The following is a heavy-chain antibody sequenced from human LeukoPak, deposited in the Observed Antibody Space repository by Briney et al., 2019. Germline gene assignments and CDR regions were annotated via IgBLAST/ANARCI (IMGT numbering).Heavy chain of an antibody. D-gene: IGHD6-19*01. V-gene: IGHV3-23*01. J-gene: IGHJ5*02. Sequence: GGSLRLSCAASGFTFSSYAMGWVRQAPGKGLEWVSAISGSGGSTYYADSVKGRFTISRDNSKNTLYLQMNSLRAEDTAVYYCAKSKGSGWRNWFDPWGQGTLVTVSS. CDR2: ISGSGGST. CDR3: AKSKGSGWRNWFDP. CDR1: GFTFSSYA.